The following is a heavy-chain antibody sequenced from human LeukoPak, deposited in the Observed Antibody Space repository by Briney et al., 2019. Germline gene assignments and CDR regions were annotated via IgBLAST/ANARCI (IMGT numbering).Heavy chain of an antibody. V-gene: IGHV1-3*01. D-gene: IGHD3-9*01. Sequence: ASVTVSCKASGYTFPSYAIHWVRQAPGQRLEWMGWINAGNGNTKYSQKFQGRVTITRDTSASTGYMELSSLRSEDTAVYYCARAYYDFLTGYSGNWFDPWGQGTLVTVSS. CDR2: INAGNGNT. CDR1: GYTFPSYA. J-gene: IGHJ5*02. CDR3: ARAYYDFLTGYSGNWFDP.